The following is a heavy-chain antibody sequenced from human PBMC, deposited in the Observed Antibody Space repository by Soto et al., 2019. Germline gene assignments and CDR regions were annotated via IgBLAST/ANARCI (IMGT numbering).Heavy chain of an antibody. D-gene: IGHD2-21*02. Sequence: GSLRLSCAAAGRTFSSYAMTWVRQAPGKGLEWVSSISGSDGTTYYADSVKGRFTISRDNSKNTLYLQMNSLRVEDTAMYYCAKYCGGDCYNVFDTWGQGTMVTVS. J-gene: IGHJ3*02. CDR1: GRTFSSYA. CDR2: ISGSDGTT. V-gene: IGHV3-23*01. CDR3: AKYCGGDCYNVFDT.